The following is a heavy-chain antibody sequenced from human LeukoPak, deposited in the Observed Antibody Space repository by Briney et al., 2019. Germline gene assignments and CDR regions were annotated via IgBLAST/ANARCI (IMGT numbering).Heavy chain of an antibody. J-gene: IGHJ5*02. V-gene: IGHV4-39*01. CDR2: IYYSGST. CDR3: ARGLRSIAAAGHNWFDP. Sequence: SETLSLTCTVSGGPISSSSYYWGWIRQPPGKGLEWIGSIYYSGSTYYNPSLKSRVTISVDTSKNQFSLKLSSVTAADTAVYYCARGLRSIAAAGHNWFDPWGQGTLVTVSS. CDR1: GGPISSSSYY. D-gene: IGHD6-13*01.